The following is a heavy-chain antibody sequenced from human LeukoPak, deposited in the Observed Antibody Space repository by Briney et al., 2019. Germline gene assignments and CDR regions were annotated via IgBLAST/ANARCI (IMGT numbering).Heavy chain of an antibody. V-gene: IGHV3-7*03. J-gene: IGHJ6*02. CDR2: INQNGNVN. CDR3: AKEGRGSYSAGSYYYGMDV. CDR1: GFTFSSYW. D-gene: IGHD3-16*01. Sequence: GGSLRLSCAASGFTFSSYWMNWARQAPGKGLEWVASINQNGNVNYYVDSVKGRFTIARDNAKNSLYLQMSNLRAEDTAVYYCAKEGRGSYSAGSYYYGMDVWGQGTTVTVSS.